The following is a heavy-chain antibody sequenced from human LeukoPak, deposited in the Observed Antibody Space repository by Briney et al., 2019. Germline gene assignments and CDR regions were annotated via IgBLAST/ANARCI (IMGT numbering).Heavy chain of an antibody. CDR3: ARSKAHLSTSWYGTWFDP. D-gene: IGHD2-2*01. J-gene: IGHJ5*02. Sequence: SETLSLTCTVSGYSVSSGYYWGWIRQPPGKGLERIGSMYHSGDTYYNPSLKSRVTISVDTSKNQLSLKLSSVTAADTAMYYCARSKAHLSTSWYGTWFDPWGQGTLVTVSS. CDR2: MYHSGDT. CDR1: GYSVSSGYY. V-gene: IGHV4-38-2*02.